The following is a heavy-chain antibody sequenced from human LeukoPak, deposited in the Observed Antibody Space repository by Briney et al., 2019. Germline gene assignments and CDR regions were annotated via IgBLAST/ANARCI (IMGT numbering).Heavy chain of an antibody. CDR1: GGSISGYY. CDR2: ISYSGNT. J-gene: IGHJ6*02. V-gene: IGHV4-59*01. Sequence: SETLSLTCTVSGGSISGYYWSWIRQPPGKGLEWIGYISYSGNTNYNPSLKSRVTISLDTSKNQLSLKLSSVTAADMAIYYCARDDSSGRMDVWGQGTTVTVSS. D-gene: IGHD3-22*01. CDR3: ARDDSSGRMDV.